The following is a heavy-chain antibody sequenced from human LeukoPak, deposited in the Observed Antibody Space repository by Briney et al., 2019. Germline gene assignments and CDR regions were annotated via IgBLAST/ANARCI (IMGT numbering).Heavy chain of an antibody. V-gene: IGHV3-53*01. D-gene: IGHD3-22*01. CDR3: AIAYYYDSSGYVDY. J-gene: IGHJ4*02. CDR2: IYSGGST. CDR1: GFTVSSNY. Sequence: GGSLRLSCAASGFTVSSNYMSWVRQAPGKGLEWVSVIYSGGSTYHADSVKGRFTISRDNSKNTLYLQMNSLRAEDTAVYYCAIAYYYDSSGYVDYWGQGTLVTVSS.